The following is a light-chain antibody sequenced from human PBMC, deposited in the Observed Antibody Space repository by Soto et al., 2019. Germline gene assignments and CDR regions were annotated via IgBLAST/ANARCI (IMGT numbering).Light chain of an antibody. CDR1: QGVSSY. CDR2: DAS. V-gene: IGKV3D-11*01. CDR3: QQHTSCPIT. Sequence: EIVLTQSPATLSLSPGERATLSCRASQGVSSYLGWYQQTPGQAPRLLIYDASNRATGIPARCSGSAPGTDFTPTISRLAHEDSAFYYWQQHTSCPITFGQGSRLEIK. J-gene: IGKJ5*01.